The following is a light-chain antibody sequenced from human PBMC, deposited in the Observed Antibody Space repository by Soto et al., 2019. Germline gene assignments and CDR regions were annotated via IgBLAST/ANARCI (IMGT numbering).Light chain of an antibody. CDR3: QQLNSYPWT. CDR1: QGISSY. J-gene: IGKJ1*01. V-gene: IGKV1-9*01. CDR2: AAS. Sequence: DIQLTQSPSFLSASVGDRATITCRASQGISSYLAWYQQKPGKAPKLLIYAASNLQSGVPSRFSGSGSGTEFTLTISSLQPEDFATYYCQQLNSYPWTFGQGTKVEIK.